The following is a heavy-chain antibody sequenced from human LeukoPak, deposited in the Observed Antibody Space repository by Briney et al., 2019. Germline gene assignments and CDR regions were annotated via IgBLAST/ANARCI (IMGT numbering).Heavy chain of an antibody. CDR1: GFTFSGSA. D-gene: IGHD2-2*02. CDR2: IRSKANSYAT. Sequence: GGSLRLSCAASGFTFSGSAMHWVRQASGKGLEWVGRIRSKANSYATAYAASVKGRFTISRDDSKNTAYLQMNSLKTEDTAVYYCTRFGLYGGLDYWGQGTLVTVSS. V-gene: IGHV3-73*01. J-gene: IGHJ4*02. CDR3: TRFGLYGGLDY.